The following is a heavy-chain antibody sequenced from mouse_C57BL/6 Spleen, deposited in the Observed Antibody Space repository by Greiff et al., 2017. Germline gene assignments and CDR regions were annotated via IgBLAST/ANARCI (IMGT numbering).Heavy chain of an antibody. CDR3: AREGVAHWYFEV. CDR2: IYPSDSET. V-gene: IGHV1-61*01. Sequence: QVQLQQPGAELVRPGSSVKLSCKASGYTFTSYWMDWVKQRPGQGLEWIGNIYPSDSETHYNQKFKDKATLTVDKSSSTAYMQLSSLTSEDSAVYYCAREGVAHWYFEVWGTGTTVTVAS. D-gene: IGHD1-1*01. CDR1: GYTFTSYW. J-gene: IGHJ1*03.